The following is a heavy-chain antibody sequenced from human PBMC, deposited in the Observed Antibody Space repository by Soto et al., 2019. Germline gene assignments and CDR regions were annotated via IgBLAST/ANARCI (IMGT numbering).Heavy chain of an antibody. CDR2: IIPIFGTA. D-gene: IGHD3-3*02. CDR1: GGTFSSYA. J-gene: IGHJ6*02. Sequence: AASVKVSCKASGGTFSSYAISWVRQAPGQGLEWMGGIIPIFGTANYAQKFQGRVTITADESTSTAYMELSSLRSEDTAVYYCARDHRLSDVHFYYYYGMDVWGQGTTVTVSS. V-gene: IGHV1-69*13. CDR3: ARDHRLSDVHFYYYYGMDV.